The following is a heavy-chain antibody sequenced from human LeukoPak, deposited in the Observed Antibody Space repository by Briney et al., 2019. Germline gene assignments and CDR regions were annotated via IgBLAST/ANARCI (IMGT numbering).Heavy chain of an antibody. CDR3: AREGPRGNSQFDY. CDR2: TNEHGTII. D-gene: IGHD2/OR15-2a*01. Sequence: QPGGSLRLSCAASGFSFSNYWFHWVRQAPGEGLVWVSRTNEHGTIINYADSVKGRFTISRDNSKNTLYLQMNSLRAEDTAVYYCAREGPRGNSQFDYWGQGTLVTVSS. CDR1: GFSFSNYW. V-gene: IGHV3-74*01. J-gene: IGHJ4*02.